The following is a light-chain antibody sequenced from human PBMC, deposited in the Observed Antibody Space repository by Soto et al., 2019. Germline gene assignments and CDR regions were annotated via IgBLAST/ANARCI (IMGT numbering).Light chain of an antibody. CDR2: GAS. Sequence: SPGTLSLSPGERATLSCRASQSVSSSYLAWYQQKPGQAPRLLIFGASSRATDIPDRFSGSGSGTDFTLTISRLEPEDFAVYYCQQYGSSPPITFGQGTRLEIK. CDR1: QSVSSSY. V-gene: IGKV3-20*01. CDR3: QQYGSSPPIT. J-gene: IGKJ5*01.